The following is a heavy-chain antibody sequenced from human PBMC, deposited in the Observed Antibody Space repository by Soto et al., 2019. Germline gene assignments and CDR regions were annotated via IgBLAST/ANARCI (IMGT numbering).Heavy chain of an antibody. CDR2: ISSGGSTI. J-gene: IGHJ6*04. D-gene: IGHD2-15*01. V-gene: IGHV3-48*01. CDR1: GFTFSYHG. CDR3: ARLGREGTNYYYSMDV. Sequence: GGSLRLSCTASGFTFSYHGMNWVRQAPGKGLEWVSHISSGGSTIHYADSVKGRFTISRDNARNSLYLQMDSLRAEDTALYYCARLGREGTNYYYSMDVWGKGTTVTVSS.